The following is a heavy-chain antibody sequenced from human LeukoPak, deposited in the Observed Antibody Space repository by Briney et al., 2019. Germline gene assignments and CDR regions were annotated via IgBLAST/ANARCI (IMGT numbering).Heavy chain of an antibody. CDR1: GYSISSGYY. J-gene: IGHJ5*02. CDR2: IYHSGST. Sequence: PSETLSLTCTVSGYSISSGYYWGWIRQPPGKGLEWIGSIYHSGSTYYNPSLKSRVTISVDTSKNQFSLKLSSVTAADTAVYYCARRRRSVHAGDFRQLGFDPWGQGTLVTVSS. D-gene: IGHD1-1*01. V-gene: IGHV4-38-2*02. CDR3: ARRRRSVHAGDFRQLGFDP.